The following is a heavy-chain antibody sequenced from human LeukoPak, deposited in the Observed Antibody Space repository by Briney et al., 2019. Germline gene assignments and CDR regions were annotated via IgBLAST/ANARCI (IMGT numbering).Heavy chain of an antibody. CDR3: AKGDYGDCY. V-gene: IGHV3-23*01. Sequence: GVSLRLSCAASGFTFSSYAMAWVRQAPGKGLEWVSAITGSGGSTYYADSVKGRFTISRDNSKNTLYMQMSSLRAEDTAVYYCAKGDYGDCYWGQGTLVAVSS. CDR2: ITGSGGST. CDR1: GFTFSSYA. D-gene: IGHD4-17*01. J-gene: IGHJ4*02.